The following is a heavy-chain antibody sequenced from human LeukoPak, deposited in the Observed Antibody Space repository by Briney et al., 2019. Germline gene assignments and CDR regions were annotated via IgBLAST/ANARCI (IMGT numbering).Heavy chain of an antibody. CDR2: INHSGST. CDR3: ARGSMVRGVIQYNWFDP. J-gene: IGHJ5*02. V-gene: IGHV4-34*01. D-gene: IGHD3-10*01. CDR1: GGSFSGYY. Sequence: PSETLSLTCAVYGGSFSGYYWSWIRQPPGKGLEWSGEINHSGSTNYNPSLKSRVTISVDTSKNQFSLKLSSVTAADTAVYYCARGSMVRGVIQYNWFDPWGQGTLVTVSS.